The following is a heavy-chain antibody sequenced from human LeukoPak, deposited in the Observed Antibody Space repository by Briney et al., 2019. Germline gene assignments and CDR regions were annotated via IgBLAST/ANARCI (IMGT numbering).Heavy chain of an antibody. CDR2: LYYSGST. D-gene: IGHD1-26*01. CDR1: GGFIRSYY. V-gene: IGHV4-59*12. CDR3: TRDRAHGTQDY. Sequence: PSETLSLTCTVSGGFIRSYYWSWIRQSPGKGLEWIGYLYYSGSTNYNPSLKSRVTISVDTSKGQFSLNLDSVTAADTAVYFCTRDRAHGTQDYWGQGTLVTVS. J-gene: IGHJ4*02.